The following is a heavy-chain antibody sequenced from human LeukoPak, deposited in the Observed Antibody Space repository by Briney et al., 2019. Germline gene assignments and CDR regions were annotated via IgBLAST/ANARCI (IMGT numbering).Heavy chain of an antibody. J-gene: IGHJ4*02. V-gene: IGHV3-23*01. CDR1: GFTFSNSA. CDR3: ARDKAHAAADY. D-gene: IGHD6-13*01. Sequence: GGSLRLSCAASGFTFSNSAMNWVRQAPGRGLEWVSAITSGGTALYPDSVKGRFTISRDSSKNTLYLQMDSLRAEDTAVYYCARDKAHAAADYWGQGTLVTVSS. CDR2: ITSGGTA.